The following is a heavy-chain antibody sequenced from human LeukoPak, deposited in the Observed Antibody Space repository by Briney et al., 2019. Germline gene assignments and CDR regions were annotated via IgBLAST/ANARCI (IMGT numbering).Heavy chain of an antibody. CDR2: IIPILGIA. J-gene: IGHJ4*02. D-gene: IGHD6-25*01. Sequence: SVKVSCKASGGTFSSYTISWVRQAPGQGLEWMGRIIPILGIANYAQKFQGRVTITADKSTSTAYMELSSLRSEDTAVYYCARGSNVLKQRAPYYYHDYWGQGTLVTVSS. CDR1: GGTFSSYT. CDR3: ARGSNVLKQRAPYYYHDY. V-gene: IGHV1-69*02.